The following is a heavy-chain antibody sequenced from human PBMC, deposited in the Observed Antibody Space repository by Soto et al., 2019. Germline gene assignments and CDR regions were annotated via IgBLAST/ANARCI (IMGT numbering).Heavy chain of an antibody. CDR3: AVAGRYYYYGMDV. V-gene: IGHV1-46*01. CDR2: INPSGGST. J-gene: IGHJ6*02. Sequence: ASVKDCCKASGYTFTNFYIHWVRQAPGQGLEWMGIINPSGGSTSYAQKFQGRVTMTRDTSTSTVYMELRSLRSEDTAVYYCAVAGRYYYYGMDVQGQGTTVTVSS. CDR1: GYTFTNFY. D-gene: IGHD6-19*01.